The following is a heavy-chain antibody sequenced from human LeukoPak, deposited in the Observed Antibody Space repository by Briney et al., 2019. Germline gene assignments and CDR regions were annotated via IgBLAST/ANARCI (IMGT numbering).Heavy chain of an antibody. CDR3: ARQTMGGVVVPAATNYYGSGSYLPILYYYYYMDV. CDR1: GYSFTSYW. CDR2: IYPGDSDT. J-gene: IGHJ6*03. Sequence: GESLKISCKGSGYSFTSYWIGWVRQMPGKGLEWMGIIYPGDSDTRYSPSFQGQVTISADKSISTAYLQWSSLKASDTAMYYCARQTMGGVVVPAATNYYGSGSYLPILYYYYYMDVWGKGTTVTVSS. V-gene: IGHV5-51*01. D-gene: IGHD3-10*01.